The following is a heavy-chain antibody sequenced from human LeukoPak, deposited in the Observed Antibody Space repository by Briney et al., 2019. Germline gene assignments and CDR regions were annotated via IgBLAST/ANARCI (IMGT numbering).Heavy chain of an antibody. Sequence: GGSLRLSCAASAFTFSGYAMNWVRQAPGKGLEWVSVISGGGDGTYCADSGKGRFTISRDNSKNTLYLQMSNLRADDTAVYYCAKGSGGGMYYFDYWGHGTLVTVSS. J-gene: IGHJ4*01. CDR2: ISGGGDGT. CDR1: AFTFSGYA. CDR3: AKGSGGGMYYFDY. V-gene: IGHV3-23*01. D-gene: IGHD3-16*01.